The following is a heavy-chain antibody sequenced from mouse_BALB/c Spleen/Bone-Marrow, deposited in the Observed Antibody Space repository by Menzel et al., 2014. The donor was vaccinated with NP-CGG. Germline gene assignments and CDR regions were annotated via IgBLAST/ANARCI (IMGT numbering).Heavy chain of an antibody. V-gene: IGHV1-7*01. CDR2: INPSTGYI. CDR1: GYTFTTYW. Sequence: VQLQQSGAELAKPGASVKMSCKASGYTFTTYWMHWVKQRPGQGLEWIGYINPSTGYIEYNQKFKDKVTLTADKSSSTAYMQLSSLTSEDSAVYYCATYVGFAFWGQGTLVTVSA. CDR3: ATYVGFAF. D-gene: IGHD1-1*01. J-gene: IGHJ3*01.